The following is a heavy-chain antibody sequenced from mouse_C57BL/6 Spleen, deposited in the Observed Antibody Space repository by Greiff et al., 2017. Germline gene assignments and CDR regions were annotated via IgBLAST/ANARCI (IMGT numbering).Heavy chain of an antibody. CDR1: GYAFSSSW. CDR3: ALTDVAWFAY. CDR2: IYPGDGDT. J-gene: IGHJ3*01. Sequence: VQLQQSGPELVKPGASVKISCKASGYAFSSSWMNWVQQRPGKGLEWIGRIYPGDGDTNYNGKFKGKATLTADKSSSTAYMQLSSLTSADSAVYYCALTDVAWFAYWGQGTLVTVSA. D-gene: IGHD4-1*01. V-gene: IGHV1-82*01.